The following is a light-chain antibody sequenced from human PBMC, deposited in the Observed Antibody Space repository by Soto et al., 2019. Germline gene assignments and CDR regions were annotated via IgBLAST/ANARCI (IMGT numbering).Light chain of an antibody. J-gene: IGLJ1*01. CDR2: EVS. V-gene: IGLV2-8*01. CDR1: SSDVGGYNY. CDR3: SSYAGSNNFV. Sequence: QSVLTQPPSASGSPGQSVTISCTATSSDVGGYNYVSWYQQHPGKSPKLIIYEVSERPSGVPDRFSGSKSSNTASLTVSGLQVEDEANYYCSSYAGSNNFVFGTGTKVTVL.